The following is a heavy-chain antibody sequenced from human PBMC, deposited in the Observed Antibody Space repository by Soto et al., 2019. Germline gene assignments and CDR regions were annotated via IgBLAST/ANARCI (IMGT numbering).Heavy chain of an antibody. V-gene: IGHV3-73*01. CDR3: TRPSSGYYEGY. Sequence: EVQLVESGGGLVQPGGSLKLSCAASGFTFSGSAMHWVRQASGKGLEWVGRIRSKANSYATAYAASVKGRFTISRDDSKNTAYLQMNSLKTEDTAVYYCTRPSSGYYEGYWGQGTLVTVSS. CDR2: IRSKANSYAT. D-gene: IGHD3-22*01. J-gene: IGHJ4*02. CDR1: GFTFSGSA.